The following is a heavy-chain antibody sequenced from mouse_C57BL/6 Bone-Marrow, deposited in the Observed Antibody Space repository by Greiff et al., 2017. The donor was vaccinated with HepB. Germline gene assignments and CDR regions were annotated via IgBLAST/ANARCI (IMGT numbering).Heavy chain of an antibody. Sequence: QVQLKQPGAELVKPGASVKLSCKASGYTFTSYWMHWVKQRPGQGLEWIGMIHPNSGSTNYNEKFKSKATLTVDKSSSTAYMQLSSLTSEDSAVYYCARCYYGSSYYFDYWGQGTTLTVSS. J-gene: IGHJ2*01. CDR3: ARCYYGSSYYFDY. V-gene: IGHV1-64*01. D-gene: IGHD1-1*01. CDR2: IHPNSGST. CDR1: GYTFTSYW.